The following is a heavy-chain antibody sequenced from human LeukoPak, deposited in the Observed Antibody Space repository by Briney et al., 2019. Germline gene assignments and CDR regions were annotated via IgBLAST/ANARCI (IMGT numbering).Heavy chain of an antibody. CDR1: GFTFSSYA. V-gene: IGHV3-23*01. D-gene: IGHD3-16*02. CDR2: FSDSGDTT. Sequence: GGSLRLSCAASGFTFSSYAISWVRQAPGKGLEWVSGFSDSGDTTYYADSVKGRFTISRDNSKNTLYLQMNSLRAEDTAVYYCAKEDKYGTYRYNLFDYWGQGTLVTVSS. CDR3: AKEDKYGTYRYNLFDY. J-gene: IGHJ4*02.